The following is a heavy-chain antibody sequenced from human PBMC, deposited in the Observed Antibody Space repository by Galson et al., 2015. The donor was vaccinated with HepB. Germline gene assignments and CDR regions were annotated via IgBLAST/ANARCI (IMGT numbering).Heavy chain of an antibody. Sequence: LEWVSYISSSSSIIKYADSVKDRFTISRDNAKNSLYLQMNSLRAEDTAVYYCARASDLDYWGQGTLVTVSS. CDR3: ARASDLDY. CDR2: ISSSSSII. D-gene: IGHD2-2*01. J-gene: IGHJ4*02. V-gene: IGHV3-48*01.